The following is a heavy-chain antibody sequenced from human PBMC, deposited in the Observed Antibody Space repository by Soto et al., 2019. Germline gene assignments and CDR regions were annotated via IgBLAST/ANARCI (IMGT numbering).Heavy chain of an antibody. V-gene: IGHV3-21*01. Sequence: PGGSLRLSCAASGFTFSSYSMNWVRQAPGKGLEWVSSISSSSSYIYYADSVKGRFTISRDNAKNSLYLQMNSLRAEDTAVYYCAISQKTYYDFWSGYSPIVFDYWGQGTLVTVSS. CDR2: ISSSSSYI. CDR3: AISQKTYYDFWSGYSPIVFDY. J-gene: IGHJ4*02. CDR1: GFTFSSYS. D-gene: IGHD3-3*01.